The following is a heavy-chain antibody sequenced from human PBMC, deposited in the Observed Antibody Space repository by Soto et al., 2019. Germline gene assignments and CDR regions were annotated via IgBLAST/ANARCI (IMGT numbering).Heavy chain of an antibody. CDR3: ARDYGYSYGYYYGMDV. CDR2: ISSSSSYT. J-gene: IGHJ6*02. D-gene: IGHD5-18*01. CDR1: GFTFSDYY. V-gene: IGHV3-11*06. Sequence: PGGSLRLSCAASGFTFSDYYTSWIRQAPGKGLEWDSYISSSSSYTNYADSVKGRFTISRDNAKNSLYLQMNSLRAEDTAVYYCARDYGYSYGYYYGMDVWGQGTTVTVSS.